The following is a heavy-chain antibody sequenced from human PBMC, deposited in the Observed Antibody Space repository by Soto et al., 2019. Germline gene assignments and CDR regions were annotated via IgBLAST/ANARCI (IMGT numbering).Heavy chain of an antibody. Sequence: ASETLSLTCAVYGGSFSGYYWSWIRQPPGKGLEWIGEINHSGSTNYNPSLKSRVTISVDTSKNQFSLKLSSVTAADTAVYYCASYPKLLELLYWGQGTLVTVSS. V-gene: IGHV4-34*01. J-gene: IGHJ4*02. D-gene: IGHD1-7*01. CDR1: GGSFSGYY. CDR3: ASYPKLLELLY. CDR2: INHSGST.